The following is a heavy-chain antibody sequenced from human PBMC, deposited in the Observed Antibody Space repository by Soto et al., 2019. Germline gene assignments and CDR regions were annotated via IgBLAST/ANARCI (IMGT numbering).Heavy chain of an antibody. CDR2: IYYSGST. V-gene: IGHV4-59*01. CDR3: AKNIVVVPDAGEGLYKWFDP. D-gene: IGHD2-2*01. Sequence: PSETLSLTCTVSGGSISSYYWSWIRQPPGKGLEWIRYIYYSGSTNYNPSLKSRVTISVDTSKNQFSLKLSSVTAADTAVYYCAKNIVVVPDAGEGLYKWFDPWGQGNLVTVXS. CDR1: GGSISSYY. J-gene: IGHJ5*02.